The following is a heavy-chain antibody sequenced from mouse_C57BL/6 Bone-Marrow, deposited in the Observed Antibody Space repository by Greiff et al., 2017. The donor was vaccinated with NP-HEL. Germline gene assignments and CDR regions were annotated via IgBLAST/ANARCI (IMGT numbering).Heavy chain of an antibody. CDR2: IYPGDGDT. D-gene: IGHD2-12*01. V-gene: IGHV1-80*01. CDR3: ERYDDVTLYYLDY. J-gene: IGHJ2*01. Sequence: QVQLKESGAELVKPGASVKISCKASGYAFSSYWMNWVKQRPGKGLEWIGQIYPGDGDTNYNGKFKGKATLTADKSSSTAYMQLSSLTSEDSEVYFGERYDDVTLYYLDYWGQGTTLTVSS. CDR1: GYAFSSYW.